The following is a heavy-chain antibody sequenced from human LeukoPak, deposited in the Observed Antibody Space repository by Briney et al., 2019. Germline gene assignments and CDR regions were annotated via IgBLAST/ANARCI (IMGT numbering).Heavy chain of an antibody. Sequence: ASETLSLTCTVSGGSVSSGTYYWDWIRQPPGKGLEWIGSIYYSGSTYYNPSLKSRVTISVETSKNQFSLKLSSVTAADTAVYYCARRPTGVLIAFDIWGQGTMVTVSS. CDR1: GGSVSSGTYY. CDR2: IYYSGST. CDR3: ARRPTGVLIAFDI. J-gene: IGHJ3*02. V-gene: IGHV4-39*01.